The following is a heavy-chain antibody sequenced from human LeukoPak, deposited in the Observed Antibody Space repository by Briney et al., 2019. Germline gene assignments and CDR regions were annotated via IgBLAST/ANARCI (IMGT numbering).Heavy chain of an antibody. J-gene: IGHJ4*02. CDR1: GFSISSYA. Sequence: GGPLRLSCAASGFSISSYALHWVRQAPGKGLQYVSGISNGGSIDYANSVKGRFTISRDNSKNTLYLQMGSLRPEDMAVYYCARDFSHGSGFDYWGQGILVTVSS. CDR2: ISNGGSI. D-gene: IGHD5-24*01. CDR3: ARDFSHGSGFDY. V-gene: IGHV3-64*01.